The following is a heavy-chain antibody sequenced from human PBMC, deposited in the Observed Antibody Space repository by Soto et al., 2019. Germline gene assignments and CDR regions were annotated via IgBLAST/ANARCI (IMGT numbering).Heavy chain of an antibody. D-gene: IGHD2-8*01. CDR1: GGSFSDYY. V-gene: IGHV4-59*08. CDR3: ASGRPSTDCSSGVCYPVAGYFWMDV. J-gene: IGHJ6*04. CDR2: THYSGGA. Sequence: QVQLHESGPGLVKPSETLSLTCTVSGGSFSDYYWSWIRQPPGKGLEWVGFTHYSGGAIYSPSLKSRVIMSVGTSKKQISLRLNSVTAADTAVYYCASGRPSTDCSSGVCYPVAGYFWMDVWGKGTVVSVSS.